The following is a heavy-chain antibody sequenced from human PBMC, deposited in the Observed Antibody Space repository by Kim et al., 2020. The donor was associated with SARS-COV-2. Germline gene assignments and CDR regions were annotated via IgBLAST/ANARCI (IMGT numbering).Heavy chain of an antibody. CDR1: GFTFSDYY. CDR2: LSPTSSYT. J-gene: IGHJ6*02. V-gene: IGHV3-11*05. D-gene: IGHD1-1*01. Sequence: GGSLRLSCAASGFTFSDYYMNWIRQAPGRGLEWVSYLSPTSSYTNHADSVKGRFTISRDNAKNSLYLQMNSLRAEDTAVYYCARELAIGSGRTYYAMDVWGQGTTVTVSS. CDR3: ARELAIGSGRTYYAMDV.